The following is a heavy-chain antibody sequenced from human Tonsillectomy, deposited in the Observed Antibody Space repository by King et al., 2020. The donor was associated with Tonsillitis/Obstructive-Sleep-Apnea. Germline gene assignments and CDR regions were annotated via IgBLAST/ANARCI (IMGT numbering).Heavy chain of an antibody. V-gene: IGHV3-48*02. Sequence: VQLVESGGGLVQPGGSLRLSCAASGFTFSSYSMNWVRQAPGKGLEWVSYISSSSSTIYYADSVKGRFTISRDNAKNSLYLQMNSLRDEDTVVYYCASYCSSTSCSPPGFDYWGQGTLVTVSS. CDR1: GFTFSSYS. D-gene: IGHD2-2*01. CDR2: ISSSSSTI. J-gene: IGHJ4*02. CDR3: ASYCSSTSCSPPGFDY.